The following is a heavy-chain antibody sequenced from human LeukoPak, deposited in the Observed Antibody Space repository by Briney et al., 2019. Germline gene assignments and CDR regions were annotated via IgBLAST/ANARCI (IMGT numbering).Heavy chain of an antibody. CDR3: AKDAIVLMVYAIV. CDR2: ISGSGGST. D-gene: IGHD2-8*01. CDR1: GFTFSSYA. J-gene: IGHJ4*02. Sequence: GGSLRLSCAAAGFTFSSYAMSWVRQAPGKGLEWVSAISGSGGSTYYADSVKGRFTISRDNSKNTLYLQMSSLRAEDTAVYCCAKDAIVLMVYAIVWGQGTLVTVSS. V-gene: IGHV3-23*01.